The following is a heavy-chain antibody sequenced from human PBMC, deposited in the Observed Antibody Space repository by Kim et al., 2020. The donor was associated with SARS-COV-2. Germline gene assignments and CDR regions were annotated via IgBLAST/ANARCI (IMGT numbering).Heavy chain of an antibody. Sequence: SVKVSCKASVFTFTSSAVQWVRQARGQRLEWIGGIVVGSGNTNYAQKFQERVTITRDMSTSTAYMELSSLRSEDTAVYYCAAPLWFGELFTYYYYGMDVWGQGTTVTVSS. CDR3: AAPLWFGELFTYYYYGMDV. J-gene: IGHJ6*02. CDR1: VFTFTSSA. CDR2: IVVGSGNT. D-gene: IGHD3-10*01. V-gene: IGHV1-58*01.